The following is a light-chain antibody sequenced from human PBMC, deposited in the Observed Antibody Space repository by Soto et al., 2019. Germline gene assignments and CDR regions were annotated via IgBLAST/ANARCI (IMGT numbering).Light chain of an antibody. J-gene: IGLJ2*01. V-gene: IGLV2-8*01. Sequence: QSALTQPPSASGSPGQSVTISCTGTSSDVGGYNYVSWYQQHPGKAPKLMIYEVSKRPSGVPDRFSGSKSGNRASLTVSRLQAEDEADYYCSSYAGTNNFVVFGGGTKLTVL. CDR1: SSDVGGYNY. CDR3: SSYAGTNNFVV. CDR2: EVS.